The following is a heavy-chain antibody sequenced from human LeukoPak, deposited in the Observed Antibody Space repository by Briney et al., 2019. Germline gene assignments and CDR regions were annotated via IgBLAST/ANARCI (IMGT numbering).Heavy chain of an antibody. D-gene: IGHD6-13*01. V-gene: IGHV3-66*01. Sequence: GGSLRLSCAASGFTVSSNYMSWVRQAPGKGLEWVSVIYSGGSTYYADSVKGRFTISRDNSKNTLYLQMNSLRAEDTAVYYCARIIAAAGTIYYYYYMDVWGKGTTVTISS. CDR2: IYSGGST. CDR3: ARIIAAAGTIYYYYYMDV. J-gene: IGHJ6*03. CDR1: GFTVSSNY.